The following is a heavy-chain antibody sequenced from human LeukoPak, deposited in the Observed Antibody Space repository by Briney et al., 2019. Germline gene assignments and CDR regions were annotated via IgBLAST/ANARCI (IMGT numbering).Heavy chain of an antibody. J-gene: IGHJ6*02. V-gene: IGHV3-74*01. CDR3: ARDPRRVDRFRFRDYYYFYGMDV. Sequence: PGGSLRLSCAASGFTFSSNWMHWVRQAPGKGLVWVSRINSDGGTTDYADSVKGRFTVSRDNAKNTLYLQMNSLRAEDTAVYYCARDPRRVDRFRFRDYYYFYGMDVWGQGTTVTVSS. D-gene: IGHD3-10*01. CDR1: GFTFSSNW. CDR2: INSDGGTT.